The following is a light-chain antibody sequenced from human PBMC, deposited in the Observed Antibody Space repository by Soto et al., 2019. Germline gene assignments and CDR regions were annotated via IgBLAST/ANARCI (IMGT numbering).Light chain of an antibody. CDR3: GTWDSSLSVVL. J-gene: IGLJ2*01. Sequence: QSVLTQPPSVSAAPGQKVTISCSGSSSNIGNNYVSWYQQLPGTAPKLIIYDINKRPSGIPDRFSGSKSGTSATLGITGLQTGDEADYFCGTWDSSLSVVLFGGGTKVTVL. CDR1: SSNIGNNY. CDR2: DIN. V-gene: IGLV1-51*01.